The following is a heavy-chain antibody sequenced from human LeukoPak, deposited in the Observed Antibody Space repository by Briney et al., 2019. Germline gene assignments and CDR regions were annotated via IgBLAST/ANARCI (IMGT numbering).Heavy chain of an antibody. CDR3: VRDRFMARGSSAQGYFDY. Sequence: SRSPAWPPDTLTLASYGMQCDSHLDNSLLGWDASIRTDGSHKNYADSVKGRFTNSRDNCKNTPNLQMTSLRAEDTAVYYCVRDRFMARGSSAQGYFDYWGQGTLVTVSS. V-gene: IGHV3-30*02. D-gene: IGHD2-2*01. J-gene: IGHJ4*02. CDR2: IRTDGSHK. CDR1: TLTLASYG.